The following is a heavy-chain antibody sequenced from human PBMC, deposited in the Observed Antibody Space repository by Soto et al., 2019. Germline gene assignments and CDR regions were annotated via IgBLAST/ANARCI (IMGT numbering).Heavy chain of an antibody. Sequence: QVQLVQSGAEGKKPGSAVKVSCKASGDAFGSYASSWVRQAPGQGLEWMGGIIPIFGTANYAQKFQGRVTITADESTSIAYMELSSLRSEDTAVYYCASHSYGYFPHYYHGMDVWGQGTTVTVSS. J-gene: IGHJ6*02. CDR3: ASHSYGYFPHYYHGMDV. CDR1: GDAFGSYA. V-gene: IGHV1-69*12. D-gene: IGHD5-18*01. CDR2: IIPIFGTA.